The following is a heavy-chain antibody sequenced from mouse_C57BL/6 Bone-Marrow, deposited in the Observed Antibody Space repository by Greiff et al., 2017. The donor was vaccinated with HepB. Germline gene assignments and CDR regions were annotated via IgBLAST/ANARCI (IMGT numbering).Heavy chain of an antibody. D-gene: IGHD2-2*01. CDR3: VVYGFDY. Sequence: QVQLQQPGAELVKPGASVKLSCKASGYTFTSYWMQWVKQRPGQGLEWIGEIDPSDSYTNYNQKFKGKATLTVDTSSSTAYMQLSSLTSEDSAVYYCVVYGFDYWGQGTTLTVSS. CDR1: GYTFTSYW. CDR2: IDPSDSYT. J-gene: IGHJ2*01. V-gene: IGHV1-50*01.